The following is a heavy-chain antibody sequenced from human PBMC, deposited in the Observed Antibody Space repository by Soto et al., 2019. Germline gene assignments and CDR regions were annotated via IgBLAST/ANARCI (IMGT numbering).Heavy chain of an antibody. CDR1: GYTFTSYG. CDR3: ARDISGGGYNWFDP. J-gene: IGHJ5*02. CDR2: ISAYNGDT. V-gene: IGHV1-18*01. Sequence: QVQLVQSGPEVKNPGASVKVSCKASGYTFTSYGLTWVRQAPGQGLEWMGWISAYNGDTNYAQNLQGRVNMTTATPTSTASMELGSPRSHDTAVYYCARDISGGGYNWFDPWGQGTLVTVSS. D-gene: IGHD3-10*01.